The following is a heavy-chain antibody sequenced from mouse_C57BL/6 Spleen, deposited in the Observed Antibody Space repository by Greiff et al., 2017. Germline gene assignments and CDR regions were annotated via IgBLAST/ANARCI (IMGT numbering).Heavy chain of an antibody. CDR2: IDPENGDT. J-gene: IGHJ3*01. Sequence: EVKLLESGAELVRPGASVKLSCTASGFNIKDDYMPWVKQRPEQGLEWIGWIDPENGDTEYASKFQGKATITADTSSNTAYLQLSSLTSEDTAVYYCTRGWFAYWGQGTLVTVSA. V-gene: IGHV14-4*01. CDR3: TRGWFAY. CDR1: GFNIKDDY.